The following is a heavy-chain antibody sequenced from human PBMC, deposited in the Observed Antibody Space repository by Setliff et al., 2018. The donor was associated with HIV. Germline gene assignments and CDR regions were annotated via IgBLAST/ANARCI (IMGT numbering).Heavy chain of an antibody. CDR1: GGTFSNYA. CDR3: ARGGWSGGGPLHYSYYYLDV. CDR2: LISMFKIP. J-gene: IGHJ6*02. Sequence: ASVKVSCKASGGTFSNYAISWVRQAPGQGLEWMGGLISMFKIPQIAQKFQGRVTITADESTSTAYMGLSSLTSEDTAVYYCARGGWSGGGPLHYSYYYLDVWGQGTAVTVSS. V-gene: IGHV1-69*13. D-gene: IGHD2-15*01.